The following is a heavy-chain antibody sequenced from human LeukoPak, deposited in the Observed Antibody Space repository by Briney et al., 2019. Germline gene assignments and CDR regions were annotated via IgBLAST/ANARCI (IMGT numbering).Heavy chain of an antibody. J-gene: IGHJ3*02. CDR3: ARDHDAFDI. CDR2: IKQDGSEH. CDR1: GFSFSSYW. Sequence: GGSLRLSCATAGFSFSSYWMSWVRQAPGKGLEWVANIKQDGSEHYYVDSVKGRFTISRDNAKNSLYLQMSGLRAEDTAVYYCARDHDAFDIWGQGTMVTVSS. V-gene: IGHV3-7*01.